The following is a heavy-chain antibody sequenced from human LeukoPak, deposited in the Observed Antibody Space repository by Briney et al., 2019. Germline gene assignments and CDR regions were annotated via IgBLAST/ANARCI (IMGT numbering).Heavy chain of an antibody. Sequence: PGGSLRLSCAASGFTFSSYGMHWVRQAPGKGLEWVAVISYDGSNKYYADSVKGRFTISRDNSKNTLYLQMNSLRAEDTAVYYCAKAWWELPLYYLDYWGQGTLVTVSS. J-gene: IGHJ4*02. V-gene: IGHV3-30*18. CDR1: GFTFSSYG. CDR2: ISYDGSNK. CDR3: AKAWWELPLYYLDY. D-gene: IGHD1-26*01.